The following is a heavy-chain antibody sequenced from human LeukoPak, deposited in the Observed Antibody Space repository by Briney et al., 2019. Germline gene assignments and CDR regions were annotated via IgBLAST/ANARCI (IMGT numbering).Heavy chain of an antibody. Sequence: GGPLRLSCAASGFTFSSYWMSWVRQAPGKGLEWVANIKQDGSEKYYVDSVKGRFTISRDNAKNSLYLQMNSLRAEDTAVYYCAREWYNWNDVGAPNRFDPWGQGTLVTVSS. J-gene: IGHJ5*02. CDR1: GFTFSSYW. V-gene: IGHV3-7*01. D-gene: IGHD1-1*01. CDR3: AREWYNWNDVGAPNRFDP. CDR2: IKQDGSEK.